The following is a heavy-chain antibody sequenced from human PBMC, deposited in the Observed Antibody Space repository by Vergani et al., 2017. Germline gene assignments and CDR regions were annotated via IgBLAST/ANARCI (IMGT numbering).Heavy chain of an antibody. V-gene: IGHV4-59*01. CDR2: IYYSGST. CDR3: ARSVDTAMVTVDY. D-gene: IGHD5-18*01. J-gene: IGHJ4*02. Sequence: QVQLQESGPGLVKPSETLSLTCTVSGGSISSYYWSWIRQPPGKGLEWIGYIYYSGSTNYNPSLKSRVTISVDTSKNQFSLKLSSVTAADTAVYYCARSVDTAMVTVDYWGQGTLVTVSS. CDR1: GGSISSYY.